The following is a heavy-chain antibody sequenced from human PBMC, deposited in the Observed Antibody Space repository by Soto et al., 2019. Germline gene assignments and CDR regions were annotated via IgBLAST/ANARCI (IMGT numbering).Heavy chain of an antibody. CDR2: INHSGST. V-gene: IGHV4-34*01. CDR1: SGSFSGYY. D-gene: IGHD3-3*01. CDR3: ARVGSDFWSGSRPARHYMDV. J-gene: IGHJ6*03. Sequence: QVQLQQWGAGLLKPSETLSLTCAVYSGSFSGYYWNWIRQPPGKGLEWIGEINHSGSTNYSPSLKSRVTISVDTSKKQFSLKLSSVTAADTAVYYCARVGSDFWSGSRPARHYMDVWGKGTTVTVSS.